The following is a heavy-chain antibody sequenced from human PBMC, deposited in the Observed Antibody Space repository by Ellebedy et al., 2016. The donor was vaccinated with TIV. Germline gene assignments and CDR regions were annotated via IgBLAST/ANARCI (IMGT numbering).Heavy chain of an antibody. CDR2: ISGSGGST. V-gene: IGHV3-23*01. CDR3: AKGGGMVRILPFDY. J-gene: IGHJ4*02. Sequence: GGSLRLSXAASGFTFSSYAMSWVRQAPGKGLEWVSAISGSGGSTYYADSVKGRFTISRDNSKNTLYLQMNSLRAEDTAVYYCAKGGGMVRILPFDYWGQGTLVTVSS. CDR1: GFTFSSYA. D-gene: IGHD3-10*01.